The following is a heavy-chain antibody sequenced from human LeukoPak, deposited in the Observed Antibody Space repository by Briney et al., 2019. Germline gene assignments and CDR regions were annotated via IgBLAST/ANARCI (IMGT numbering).Heavy chain of an antibody. Sequence: GRSLRLSCAAPGFTFSSYAMHWVRQAPGKGLEWVAVISYDGSNKYYADSVKGRFTISRDNSKNTLYLQMNSLRAEDTAVYYCAREYSSSWYIMGDYWGQGTLVTVSS. V-gene: IGHV3-30-3*01. D-gene: IGHD6-13*01. J-gene: IGHJ4*02. CDR2: ISYDGSNK. CDR1: GFTFSSYA. CDR3: AREYSSSWYIMGDY.